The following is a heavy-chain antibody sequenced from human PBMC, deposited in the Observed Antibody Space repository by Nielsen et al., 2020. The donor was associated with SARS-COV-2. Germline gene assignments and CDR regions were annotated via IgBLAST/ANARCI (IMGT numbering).Heavy chain of an antibody. D-gene: IGHD5-18*01. Sequence: GESLKISCKGSGYSFTSYWIGWVRQVPGKGLEWVGIIYSGDSDTRYSPSFQGQVTISADKSISTVYLQWSSLKASDTAMYYCARFGRAMGTIEAGYYCGMDVWGQGTTVTVSS. CDR3: ARFGRAMGTIEAGYYCGMDV. V-gene: IGHV5-51*01. CDR2: IYSGDSDT. CDR1: GYSFTSYW. J-gene: IGHJ6*02.